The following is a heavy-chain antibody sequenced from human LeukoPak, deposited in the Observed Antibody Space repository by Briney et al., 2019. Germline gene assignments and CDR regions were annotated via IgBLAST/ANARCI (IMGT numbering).Heavy chain of an antibody. J-gene: IGHJ4*02. CDR2: IYHSGST. CDR3: ARVNINNWHSCDY. D-gene: IGHD1-1*01. Sequence: SGTLSLTCAVSGGSISSSNWWSWVRQPPGKGLEWIGEIYHSGSTNYNPSLKSRVTISVDKSKNQFSLKLSSVTAADTAVYYCARVNINNWHSCDYWGQGTLVTVSS. CDR1: GGSISSSNW. V-gene: IGHV4-4*02.